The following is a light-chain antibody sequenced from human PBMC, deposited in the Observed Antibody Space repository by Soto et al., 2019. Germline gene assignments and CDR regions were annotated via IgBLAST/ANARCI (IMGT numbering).Light chain of an antibody. CDR1: SSDVGLYNL. J-gene: IGLJ3*02. CDR3: CSYVGSSILM. V-gene: IGLV2-23*02. Sequence: QSALTQPASVSGSPGQSITISCTGTSSDVGLYNLVSWYQQLPGKAPKLIIYEVNERPSGISDRFSGSKSGNTASLTISGLPDEDEADYYCCSYVGSSILMFGGGTKLTVL. CDR2: EVN.